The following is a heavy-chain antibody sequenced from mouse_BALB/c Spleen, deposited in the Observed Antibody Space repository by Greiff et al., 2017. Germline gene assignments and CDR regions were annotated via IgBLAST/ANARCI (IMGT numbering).Heavy chain of an antibody. CDR3: ATYGSRGDYFDY. CDR2: IDPANGNT. J-gene: IGHJ2*01. CDR1: GFNIKDTY. D-gene: IGHD1-1*01. V-gene: IGHV14-3*02. Sequence: VQLKQSGAELVKPGASVKLSCTASGFNIKDTYMHWVKQRPEQGLEWIGRIDPANGNTKYDPKFQGKATITADTSSNTAYLQLSSLTSEDTAVYYCATYGSRGDYFDYWGQGTTLTVSS.